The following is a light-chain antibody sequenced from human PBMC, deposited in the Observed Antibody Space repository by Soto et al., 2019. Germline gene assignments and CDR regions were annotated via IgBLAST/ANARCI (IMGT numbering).Light chain of an antibody. CDR1: QSIGRN. V-gene: IGKV3-15*01. CDR3: QQYKKWPLT. CDR2: SAS. Sequence: EIVMTQSPATLSVSPGETATLSCGASQSIGRNLSWYQLKQGRAPRRLTYSASTRATGIPPRFSGSGSGTEFTLTISSLESEDSAVYYCQQYKKWPLTFGPGTKVDIK. J-gene: IGKJ3*01.